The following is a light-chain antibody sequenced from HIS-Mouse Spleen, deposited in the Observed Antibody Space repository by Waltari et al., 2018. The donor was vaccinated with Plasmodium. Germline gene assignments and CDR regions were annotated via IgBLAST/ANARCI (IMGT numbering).Light chain of an antibody. V-gene: IGLV3-1*01. Sequence: SYELTQPPSVSVSPGQTASITCSGAKLGDKYACWYQQKPGQSPVLVNYQDSKRPSGIPERFSGSNSGNTATLTIGGTQAMDEADYYCQAWDSSNVVFGGGTKLTVL. CDR1: KLGDKY. CDR2: QDS. CDR3: QAWDSSNVV. J-gene: IGLJ2*01.